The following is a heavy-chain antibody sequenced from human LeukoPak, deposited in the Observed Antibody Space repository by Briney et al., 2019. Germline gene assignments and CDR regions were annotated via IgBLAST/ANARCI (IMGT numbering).Heavy chain of an antibody. Sequence: ASVKVSCKASGYTFTSYYMHWVRQAPGQGLEWMGIINPSGGSTSYAQKFQGRVTMTRDTSTSTVYMELSSLRSEDTAVYYCARDQGEWYCDSSGLIDYWGQGTLVTVSS. D-gene: IGHD3-22*01. J-gene: IGHJ4*02. CDR3: ARDQGEWYCDSSGLIDY. V-gene: IGHV1-46*01. CDR2: INPSGGST. CDR1: GYTFTSYY.